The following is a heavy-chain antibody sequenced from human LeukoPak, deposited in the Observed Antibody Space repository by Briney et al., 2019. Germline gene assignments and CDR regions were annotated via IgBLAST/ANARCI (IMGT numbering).Heavy chain of an antibody. CDR1: GGSITSGSYS. V-gene: IGHV4-30-2*01. J-gene: IGHJ3*01. Sequence: SETLSLTCTVSGGSITSGSYSWSWIRQPPGKGLEWIGFVYHGGSTYYNPSLKSRATISIEWSQTQFSLKLTSVTAADTAVYYCARYSDGNIHGAFDPWGQGTMVIVSS. CDR2: VYHGGST. CDR3: ARYSDGNIHGAFDP. D-gene: IGHD3-16*01.